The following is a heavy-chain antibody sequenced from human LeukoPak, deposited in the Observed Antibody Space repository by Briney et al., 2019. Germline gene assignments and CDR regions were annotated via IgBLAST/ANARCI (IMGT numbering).Heavy chain of an antibody. J-gene: IGHJ4*02. D-gene: IGHD4-23*01. CDR1: GFTFSSYT. CDR2: ISSSSSYI. V-gene: IGHV3-21*01. CDR3: ARDRVYGGIYYFDY. Sequence: GGSLRLSCAASGFTFSSYTMSWVRQAPGKGLEWVSSISSSSSYIYYADSVKGRFTISRDNAKNSLYLQMNSLRAEDTAVYYCARDRVYGGIYYFDYWGQGTLVTVSS.